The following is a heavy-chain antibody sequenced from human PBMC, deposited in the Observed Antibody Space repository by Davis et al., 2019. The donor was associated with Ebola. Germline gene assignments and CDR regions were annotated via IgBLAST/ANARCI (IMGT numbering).Heavy chain of an antibody. CDR3: ARVVSPNVVSALDV. CDR2: IKQDGSEK. Sequence: GESLKISCAASGFTFSSYWMTWVRQAPGKGLEWVANIKQDGSEKYYVDCVKGRFTISRDNAKNTLYLQMNSLRAEDTAVYYCARVVSPNVVSALDVWGQGTTVTVSS. J-gene: IGHJ6*02. CDR1: GFTFSSYW. D-gene: IGHD2-21*01. V-gene: IGHV3-7*04.